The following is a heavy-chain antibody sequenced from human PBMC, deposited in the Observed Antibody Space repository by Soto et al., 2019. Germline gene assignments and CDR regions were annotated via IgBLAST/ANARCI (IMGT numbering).Heavy chain of an antibody. V-gene: IGHV3-30*02. CDR2: IRDDGSAT. D-gene: IGHD2-15*01. Sequence: QVQLVESGGGVVQPGGSLTLSCAASRFSFSDYGMHWVRQPPGKGLEWVALIRDDGSATYYADSVKGRFAISRDNSKNTLYLQMNRLRAEDTAVYYCATSTLTDAFDIWGQGTMVAVSS. CDR3: ATSTLTDAFDI. J-gene: IGHJ3*02. CDR1: RFSFSDYG.